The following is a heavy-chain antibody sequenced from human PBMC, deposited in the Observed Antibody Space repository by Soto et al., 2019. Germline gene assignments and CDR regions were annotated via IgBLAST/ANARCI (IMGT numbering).Heavy chain of an antibody. Sequence: QVQLVQSGAEVKKPGSSVKVSCDASRGSCSSVAVSWVRQSPGQGLEWIGGTITIVGSTKYAQKFQGRVTITTDEPARTAYMKLRNLGSDDTAVYYCARGPDSSGFSLFDFWGQGTLVTVSS. J-gene: IGHJ4*02. CDR3: ARGPDSSGFSLFDF. V-gene: IGHV1-69*01. CDR1: RGSCSSVA. CDR2: TITIVGST. D-gene: IGHD3-22*01.